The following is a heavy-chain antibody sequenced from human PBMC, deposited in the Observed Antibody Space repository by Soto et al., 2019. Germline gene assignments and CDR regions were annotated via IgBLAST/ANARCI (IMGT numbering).Heavy chain of an antibody. D-gene: IGHD1-1*01. J-gene: IGHJ4*02. Sequence: QVHLVQSGAEVKKPGASVKVSCKGSGYTFTTYGITWVRQAPGQGLEWMGWISAHNGNTNYAQKLQGRVTVTRDTSTSTAYMELRSLRYDDTAVYYCARGRYGDYWGQEALVTVSS. CDR1: GYTFTTYG. CDR2: ISAHNGNT. V-gene: IGHV1-18*01. CDR3: ARGRYGDY.